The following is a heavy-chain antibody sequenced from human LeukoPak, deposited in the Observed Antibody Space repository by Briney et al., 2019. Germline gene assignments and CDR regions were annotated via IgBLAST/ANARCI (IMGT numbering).Heavy chain of an antibody. J-gene: IGHJ5*02. CDR2: ILPFFGTP. CDR1: GGTFSNYA. V-gene: IGHV1-69*13. CDR3: ARERGDGSGSYYTTANWFDP. Sequence: ASVKVSCKASGGTFSNYAISWVRQAPGQGLEWMGGILPFFGTPNYAQKFQGRVTITADESTSTAYMELSSLRSEDTAVYYCARERGDGSGSYYTTANWFDPWGQGTLVTVSS. D-gene: IGHD3-10*01.